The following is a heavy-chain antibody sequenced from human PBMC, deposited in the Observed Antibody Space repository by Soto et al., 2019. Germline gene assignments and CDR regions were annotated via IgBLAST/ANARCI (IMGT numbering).Heavy chain of an antibody. D-gene: IGHD3-22*01. CDR3: ARLYDSSDNYALYFQR. CDR2: INNNGFI. V-gene: IGHV4-59*08. J-gene: IGHJ1*01. Sequence: SETLSLTCSVSDDSISNYYWTWIRQPPWKGLAWIGYINNNGFIKYNPSLKSRLTISVDTSKNQPSLELISVTAADPDVYYCARLYDSSDNYALYFQRWGQGTLVTVSA. CDR1: DDSISNYY.